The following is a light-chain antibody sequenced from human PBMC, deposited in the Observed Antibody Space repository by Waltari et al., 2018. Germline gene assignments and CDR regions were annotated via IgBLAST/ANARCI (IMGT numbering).Light chain of an antibody. V-gene: IGLV1-44*01. CDR3: AAWDDSLNGWV. CDR1: SPNLGGIS. J-gene: IGLJ3*02. CDR2: SDN. Sequence: QSLLTQPPSASGTPGQRVTIPSSGSSPNLGGISVHWYQQVPGTAPKVLIFSDNQRPSGVPDRISGSKSGTSASLAISGLQSEDETDYYCAAWDDSLNGWVFGGGTRLTVL.